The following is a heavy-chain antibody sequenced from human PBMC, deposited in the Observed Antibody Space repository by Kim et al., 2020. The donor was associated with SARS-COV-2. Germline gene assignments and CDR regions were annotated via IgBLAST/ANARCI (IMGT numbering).Heavy chain of an antibody. CDR3: ARECGGSCYGY. D-gene: IGHD2-15*01. CDR2: T. V-gene: IGHV1-46*01. J-gene: IGHJ1*01. Sequence: TSYAQKFQGRVTMTRDTSTSTVYMELSSLRSEDTAVYYCARECGGSCYGYWGQGTLVTVSS.